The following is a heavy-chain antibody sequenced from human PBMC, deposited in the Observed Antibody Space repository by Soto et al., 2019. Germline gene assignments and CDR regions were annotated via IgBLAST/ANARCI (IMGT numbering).Heavy chain of an antibody. V-gene: IGHV4-34*01. CDR2: INHSGST. CDR3: ARGRTYYDILTGYYIGPWFDP. CDR1: GGSFSGYY. Sequence: SETLSITCAVYGGSFSGYYWSWIRQPPGKGLEWIGEINHSGSTNYNPSLKSRVTISVDTSRNQFSLKLSSVTAADTAVYYCARGRTYYDILTGYYIGPWFDPWGQGTLVTVS. J-gene: IGHJ5*02. D-gene: IGHD3-9*01.